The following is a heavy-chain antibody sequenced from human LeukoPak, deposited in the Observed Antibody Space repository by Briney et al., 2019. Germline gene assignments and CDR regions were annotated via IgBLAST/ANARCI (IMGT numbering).Heavy chain of an antibody. CDR1: GCIFTGYF. Sequence: ASVKVSCKASGCIFTGYFIHWVRQAPGQGLEWMGRINPNSGDTYYPQTFQGRVTMTRDTSINTAYMELGRLRSDDTAVYYCARDLSSTSNWELDYWGQGALVTVSS. J-gene: IGHJ4*02. V-gene: IGHV1-2*06. CDR3: ARDLSSTSNWELDY. CDR2: INPNSGDT. D-gene: IGHD7-27*01.